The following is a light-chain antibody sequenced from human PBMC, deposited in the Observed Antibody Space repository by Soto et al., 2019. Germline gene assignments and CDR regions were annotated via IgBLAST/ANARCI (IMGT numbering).Light chain of an antibody. CDR3: QQYNNWPFS. CDR2: DVS. V-gene: IGKV3-15*01. Sequence: VITQSPAILSVSPGERVTLSCRAGQGVTTNFAWYQQKSGQSPRLLIYDVSTRATGVPARFSGTGSETDFTLTISGLQSEDSAVYFCQQYNNWPFSFGQGTRLEI. J-gene: IGKJ5*01. CDR1: QGVTTN.